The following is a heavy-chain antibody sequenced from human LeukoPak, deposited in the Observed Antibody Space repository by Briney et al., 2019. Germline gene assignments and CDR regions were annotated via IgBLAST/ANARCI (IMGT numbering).Heavy chain of an antibody. CDR3: AKDTHCSGGSCYNWFDP. CDR1: GFTFSSYG. D-gene: IGHD2-15*01. J-gene: IGHJ5*02. CDR2: ISYDGSNK. V-gene: IGHV3-30*18. Sequence: GGSLRLSCAASGFTFSSYGMHWVRQAPGKGLEWVAVISYDGSNKYYADSVEGRFTISRDNSKNTLYLQMNSLRAEDTAVYYCAKDTHCSGGSCYNWFDPWGQGTLVTVSS.